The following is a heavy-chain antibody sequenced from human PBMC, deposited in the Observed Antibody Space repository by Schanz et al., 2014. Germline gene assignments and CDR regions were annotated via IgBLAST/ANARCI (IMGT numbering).Heavy chain of an antibody. D-gene: IGHD3-10*01. Sequence: VRLVESGGGLVKPGGSLRLSCAASGFSFSNHGMHWVRQSPGKGLEWVALIWYDGSNEYYADSVKGRFTISRDNPKKTLYLQMKSLRAEDTAVYYCARGIITMVRGGDVGAFDIWGQGTMVTVSS. CDR1: GFSFSNHG. CDR2: IWYDGSNE. CDR3: ARGIITMVRGGDVGAFDI. J-gene: IGHJ3*02. V-gene: IGHV3-33*08.